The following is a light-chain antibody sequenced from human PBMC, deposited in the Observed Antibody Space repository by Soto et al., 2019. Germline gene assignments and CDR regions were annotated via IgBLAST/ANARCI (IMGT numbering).Light chain of an antibody. J-gene: IGKJ1*01. Sequence: IVLTQSPGTLSLSPGERATLSCRASQSVSSNYLAWYQQKSGQAPRLLIYGVSSRATGIPDRFSGSGSGTDFTLTISRLEPEDFAVFYCLHYGTSSWTFGQGTKVEIK. V-gene: IGKV3-20*01. CDR3: LHYGTSSWT. CDR1: QSVSSNY. CDR2: GVS.